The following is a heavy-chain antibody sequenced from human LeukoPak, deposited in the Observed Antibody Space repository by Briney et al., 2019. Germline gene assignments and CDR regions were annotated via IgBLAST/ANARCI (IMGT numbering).Heavy chain of an antibody. D-gene: IGHD2-15*01. CDR1: GLTFTGYD. V-gene: IGHV1-2*02. J-gene: IGHJ5*02. CDR2: INPDSGGT. CDR3: ARHGGCSGASCYSWFDP. Sequence: ASVMVSCKASGLTFTGYDMHWVRQAPGQGLEWMGWINPDSGGTEYAQKFQGRVTMTRDTSISTAYMELSRLRSDDTAVYYCARHGGCSGASCYSWFDPWGQGTMVTVPS.